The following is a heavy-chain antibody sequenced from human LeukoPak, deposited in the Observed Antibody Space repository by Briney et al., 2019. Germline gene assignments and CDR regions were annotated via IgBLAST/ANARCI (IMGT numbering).Heavy chain of an antibody. J-gene: IGHJ4*02. CDR1: GYSFTSYW. Sequence: GESLKISCKGSGYSFTSYWIGWVRQMPGKGLEWMGIIYPGDSDTRYSPSFQGQVTISADKSISTAYLQWSSLKASDTAMYYCARRPGYYYGSGSYYKTYYFDYWGQGTLGTVSS. CDR3: ARRPGYYYGSGSYYKTYYFDY. D-gene: IGHD3-10*01. V-gene: IGHV5-51*01. CDR2: IYPGDSDT.